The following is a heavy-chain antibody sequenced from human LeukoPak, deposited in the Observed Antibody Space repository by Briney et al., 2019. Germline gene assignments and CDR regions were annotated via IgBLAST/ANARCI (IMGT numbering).Heavy chain of an antibody. CDR3: ARDSSGWYGYNWFDP. D-gene: IGHD6-19*01. V-gene: IGHV1-24*01. Sequence: ASVKVSCKVSGYTLTELSMHWVRQAPGKGLEWMGGFDPEDGETIYAQKFQGRVTMTEDTSTDTAYMELSSLRSEDTAVYYCARDSSGWYGYNWFDPWGQGTLVTVSS. CDR1: GYTLTELS. CDR2: FDPEDGET. J-gene: IGHJ5*02.